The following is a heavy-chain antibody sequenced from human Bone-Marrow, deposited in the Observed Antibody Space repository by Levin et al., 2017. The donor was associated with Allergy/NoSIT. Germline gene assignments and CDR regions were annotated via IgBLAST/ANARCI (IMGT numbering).Heavy chain of an antibody. Sequence: GGSLRLSCVGSGFDFSDYYMTWIRQAPGQRLEWASHISNTARTTYYADSVRGRFTISRDNTKRSLFLQMDSLKVEDTAVYYCARESKAAAGTLDFWGQGIVVVVSS. V-gene: IGHV3-11*01. CDR3: ARESKAAAGTLDF. CDR2: ISNTARTT. D-gene: IGHD6-13*01. CDR1: GFDFSDYY. J-gene: IGHJ4*02.